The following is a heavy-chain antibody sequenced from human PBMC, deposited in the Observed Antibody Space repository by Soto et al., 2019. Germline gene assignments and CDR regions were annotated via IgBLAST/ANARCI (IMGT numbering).Heavy chain of an antibody. J-gene: IGHJ4*02. V-gene: IGHV1-69*13. D-gene: IGHD1-26*01. CDR3: ARVRSWSGRYSYYFDY. CDR2: IIPIFGTA. Sequence: ASVKVSCKASGGTFSSYAISWVRQAPGQGLEWMGGIIPIFGTANYAQKFQGRVTITADESTSTAYMELGSLRSEDTAVYYCARVRSWSGRYSYYFDYWGQGTLVTVSS. CDR1: GGTFSSYA.